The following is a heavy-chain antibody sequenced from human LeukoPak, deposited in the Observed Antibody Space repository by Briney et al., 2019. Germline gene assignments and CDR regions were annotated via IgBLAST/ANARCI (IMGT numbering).Heavy chain of an antibody. D-gene: IGHD6-13*01. CDR2: INSDGSST. CDR1: GFTFSSYW. Sequence: GGSLRLSCAASGFTFSSYWMRWVRQAPGKGLLWVSRINSDGSSTSYADSVKGRFTISRDNAKNTLYLQMNSLRAEDTAVYYCARRIAAAAAPYYFDYWGQGTLVTVSS. V-gene: IGHV3-74*01. J-gene: IGHJ4*02. CDR3: ARRIAAAAAPYYFDY.